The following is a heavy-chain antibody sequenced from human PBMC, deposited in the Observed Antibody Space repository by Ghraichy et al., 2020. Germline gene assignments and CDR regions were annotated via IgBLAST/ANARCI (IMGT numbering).Heavy chain of an antibody. CDR1: GGSISSYY. V-gene: IGHV4-59*01. CDR3: ARDGGFYCSGGSCYSGGAFDI. Sequence: ESLNISCTVSGGSISSYYWSWIRQPPGKGLEWIGYIYYSGSTNYNPSLKSRVTISVDTSKNQFSLKLSSVTAADTAVYYCARDGGFYCSGGSCYSGGAFDIWGQGTMVTVSS. J-gene: IGHJ3*02. CDR2: IYYSGST. D-gene: IGHD2-15*01.